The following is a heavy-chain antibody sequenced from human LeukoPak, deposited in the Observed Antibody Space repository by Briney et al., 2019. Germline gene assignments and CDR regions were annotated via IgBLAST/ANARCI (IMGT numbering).Heavy chain of an antibody. V-gene: IGHV4-59*01. J-gene: IGHJ4*02. CDR2: IYHSGIT. CDR1: GDSITLYY. D-gene: IGHD6-13*01. Sequence: SETLSLTCTISGDSITLYYWYWIRQAPGKGLEWIGYIYHSGITTYSPSLKSRVTISVDTSKNQFSLKLTSVTAADTAVYYCAREVVAAAGTVDYWGQGTLVTVSS. CDR3: AREVVAAAGTVDY.